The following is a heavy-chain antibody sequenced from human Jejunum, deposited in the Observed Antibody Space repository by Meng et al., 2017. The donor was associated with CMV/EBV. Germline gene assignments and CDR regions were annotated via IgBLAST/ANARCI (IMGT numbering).Heavy chain of an antibody. V-gene: IGHV3-7*04. CDR2: IRYDGGER. CDR3: TRALDY. J-gene: IGHJ4*02. CDR1: GYNFRAYW. Sequence: LSLSCAASGYNFRAYWMAWVRQAPGRGLEWVANIRYDGGERYYVNSVEGRFFIYRDNARNSLYLQMNSLRAEDSAIYYCTRALDYWGQGTLVTVSS.